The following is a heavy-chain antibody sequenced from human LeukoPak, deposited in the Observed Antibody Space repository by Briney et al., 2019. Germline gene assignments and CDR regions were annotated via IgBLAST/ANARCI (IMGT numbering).Heavy chain of an antibody. CDR2: IWYDGSNK. V-gene: IGHV3-33*01. J-gene: IGHJ6*02. Sequence: GSLRLSCAASGFTFSSYGMHWVRQAPGKGLEWVAVIWYDGSNKYYADSVKGRFTISRDNSKNTLYLQMNSLRAEDTAVYYCARKGKKVGATYGMDVWGQGTTVTVSS. CDR1: GFTFSSYG. D-gene: IGHD1-26*01. CDR3: ARKGKKVGATYGMDV.